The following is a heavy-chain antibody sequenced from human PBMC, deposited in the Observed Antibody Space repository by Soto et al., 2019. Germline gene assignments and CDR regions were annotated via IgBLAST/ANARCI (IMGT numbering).Heavy chain of an antibody. CDR3: ARQFDP. CDR1: GFTFSTSW. V-gene: IGHV3-74*01. CDR2: ITSDGSST. J-gene: IGHJ5*02. Sequence: EVQLVESGGGLVQPGGSLRLSCAASGFTFSTSWMHWVRQPPGKGLVWFSRITSDGSSTIYAASVSGRFTISRDNSKNMLYLQMNSLRAEATSIYYCARQFDPWGQGTLVTVSS.